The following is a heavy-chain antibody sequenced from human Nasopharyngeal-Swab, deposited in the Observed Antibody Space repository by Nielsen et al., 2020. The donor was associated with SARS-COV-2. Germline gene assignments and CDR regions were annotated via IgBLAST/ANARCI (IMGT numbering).Heavy chain of an antibody. V-gene: IGHV5-51*01. CDR3: ARLWGYTYGQFDY. CDR2: IYPGDSDT. CDR1: GYSFSSHW. Sequence: GESLKISCKGSGYSFSSHWIGWLRQMPGKGLEWMGIIYPGDSDTRYRPSFQGQVTISADKSISTAYLQWRSLKASDTAMYYCARLWGYTYGQFDYWGRGTLVTVSS. D-gene: IGHD5-18*01. J-gene: IGHJ4*02.